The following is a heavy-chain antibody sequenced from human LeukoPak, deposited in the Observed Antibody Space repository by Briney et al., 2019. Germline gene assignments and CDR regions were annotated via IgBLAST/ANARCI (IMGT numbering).Heavy chain of an antibody. D-gene: IGHD3-10*01. Sequence: EASVKVSCKASGGTFSSYAISWVRQAPGQGLEWMGRIIPILGIANYARKFQGRVTITADKSTSTAYMELSSLRSEDTAVYYCARDRNHYYGSGSYYNGYYYYGMDVWGQGTTVTVSS. J-gene: IGHJ6*02. CDR3: ARDRNHYYGSGSYYNGYYYYGMDV. V-gene: IGHV1-69*04. CDR2: IIPILGIA. CDR1: GGTFSSYA.